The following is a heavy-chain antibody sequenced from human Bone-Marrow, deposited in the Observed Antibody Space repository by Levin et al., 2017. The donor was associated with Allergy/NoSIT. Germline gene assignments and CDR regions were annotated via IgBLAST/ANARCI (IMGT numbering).Heavy chain of an antibody. CDR2: IKSKSDGGTT. CDR1: GFTFSDAW. V-gene: IGHV3-15*07. CDR3: TTVYRDEGSGYKFH. D-gene: IGHD3-22*01. J-gene: IGHJ4*02. Sequence: KPGGSLRLSCAASGFTFSDAWLNWVRQAPGKGLEWVGRIKSKSDGGTTDYAAPVKGKFTISRDDSKTTLYLQMNSLTTEDTAVYFCTTVYRDEGSGYKFHWGQGTLVTVSS.